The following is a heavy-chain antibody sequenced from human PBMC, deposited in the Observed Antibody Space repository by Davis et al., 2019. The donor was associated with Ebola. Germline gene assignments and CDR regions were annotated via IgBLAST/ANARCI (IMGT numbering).Heavy chain of an antibody. CDR1: GFTFSSFR. D-gene: IGHD4-11*01. CDR2: ISYDGDNK. CDR3: ARGSVNDAFEN. J-gene: IGHJ3*02. V-gene: IGHV3-30*03. Sequence: GESLKISCAASGFTFSSFRMHWVRQAPGKGLEWVALISYDGDNKYYADSVKGRFTISRDNSKNTLYLQMNSLRADDTALYYCARGSVNDAFENWGQGTMVTVSS.